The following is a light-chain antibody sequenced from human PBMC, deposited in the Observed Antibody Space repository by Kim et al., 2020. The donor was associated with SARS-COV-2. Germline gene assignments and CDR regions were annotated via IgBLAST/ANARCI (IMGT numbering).Light chain of an antibody. CDR2: DAS. V-gene: IGKV1-5*01. J-gene: IGKJ2*01. Sequence: DIQMTQSPSTLSASIGDRVTITCRASQSISSWLAWYQQKPGQAPKLLIYDASSLERGVPSRFSGSGSGTEFTLTISSLQPDDFATYYCQQYNSYLYTFGQGTKLEI. CDR1: QSISSW. CDR3: QQYNSYLYT.